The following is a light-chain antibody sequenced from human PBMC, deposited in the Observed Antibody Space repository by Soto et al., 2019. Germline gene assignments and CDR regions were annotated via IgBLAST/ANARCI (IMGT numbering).Light chain of an antibody. CDR2: EVS. V-gene: IGLV2-14*01. CDR1: SSDVGCYNY. CDR3: SSYSTSITPVV. Sequence: QSVLTQPASVSGSPGQSITISCTGTSSDVGCYNYVSWYQQHPGKAPQLMIYEVSNRPSGVSNRFSGSKSGNTASLTISGLQAEDEADYYCSSYSTSITPVVFGGGTKVTVL. J-gene: IGLJ2*01.